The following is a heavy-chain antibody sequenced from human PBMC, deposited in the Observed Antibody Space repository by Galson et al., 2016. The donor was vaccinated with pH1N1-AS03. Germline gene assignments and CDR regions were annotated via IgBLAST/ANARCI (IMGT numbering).Heavy chain of an antibody. D-gene: IGHD5-18*01. CDR1: GFTFNNTW. CDR3: VTGGNNFGHEY. V-gene: IGHV3-15*01. Sequence: SLRLSCAGSGFTFNNTWMSWVRQAPGEGLEWVGRIKSKTDGGTTEYAAPVKGRFTISRDDSRDTLHLQMNSLKTEDSALYYCVTGGNNFGHEYWGQGTLDTVSS. J-gene: IGHJ4*01. CDR2: IKSKTDGGTT.